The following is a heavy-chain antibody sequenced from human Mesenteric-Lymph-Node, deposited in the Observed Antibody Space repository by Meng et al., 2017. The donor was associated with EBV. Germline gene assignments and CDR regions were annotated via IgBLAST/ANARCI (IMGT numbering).Heavy chain of an antibody. CDR3: ARNSRAGGYHDS. CDR1: GFTFSANY. J-gene: IGHJ4*02. Sequence: ASGRNLVKPGGPRSSSLAAPGFTFSANYMGWIRQAPGKGLEWVSYISSGTTTISYADSVKDRFTISRDNAKNSLSLQMNSLRAEDTAMYYCARNSRAGGYHDSWGQGTLVTVSS. D-gene: IGHD5-12*01. CDR2: ISSGTTTI. V-gene: IGHV3-11*01.